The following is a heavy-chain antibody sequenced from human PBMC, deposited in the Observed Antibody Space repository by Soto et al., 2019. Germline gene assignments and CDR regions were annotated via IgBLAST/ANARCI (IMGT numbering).Heavy chain of an antibody. CDR1: GGTFSSYA. J-gene: IGHJ4*02. CDR3: PSLATVTHFDF. D-gene: IGHD4-17*01. Sequence: QVQLVQSGAEVKKPGSSVKVSCKASGGTFSSYAISWVRQAPGQGLEWMGGIIPIFGTANYAQKFQGRVTITAHDSTSTAYMGLSRVRSADTAVYYWPSLATVTHFDFWGQGTLVTVSS. V-gene: IGHV1-69*12. CDR2: IIPIFGTA.